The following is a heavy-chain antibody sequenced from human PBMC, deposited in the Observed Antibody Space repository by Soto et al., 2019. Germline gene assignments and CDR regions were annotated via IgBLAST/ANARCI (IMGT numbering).Heavy chain of an antibody. D-gene: IGHD2-2*01. J-gene: IGHJ6*02. CDR2: IYYSGST. V-gene: IGHV4-39*07. CDR3: ARGDCSSTSCYGDYYYGMDV. Sequence: SETLSLTCTVSGGSISSSSYYWGWIRQPPGKGLEWIGSIYYSGSTYYNPSLKSRVTISVDTSKNQFSLKLSSVTAADTAVYYCARGDCSSTSCYGDYYYGMDVWGQGTTVTVSS. CDR1: GGSISSSSYY.